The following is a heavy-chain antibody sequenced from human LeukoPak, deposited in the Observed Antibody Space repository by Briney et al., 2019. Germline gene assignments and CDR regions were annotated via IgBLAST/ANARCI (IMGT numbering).Heavy chain of an antibody. CDR2: IYSGGST. J-gene: IGHJ3*02. CDR3: AGSLTESTYYYDSSGPDAFDI. CDR1: GGSFSGYY. D-gene: IGHD3-22*01. V-gene: IGHV3-53*01. Sequence: ETLSLTCAVYGGSFSGYYWSWVRQAPGKGLEWVSVIYSGGSTYYADSVKGRFTISRDNSKNTLYLQMNSLRAEDTAVYYCAGSLTESTYYYDSSGPDAFDIWGQGTMVTVSS.